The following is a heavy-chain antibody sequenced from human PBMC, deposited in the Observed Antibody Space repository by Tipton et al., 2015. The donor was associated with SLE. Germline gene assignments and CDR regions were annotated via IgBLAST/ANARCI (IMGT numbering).Heavy chain of an antibody. J-gene: IGHJ4*02. V-gene: IGHV3-23*01. CDR2: MNGNGGST. CDR3: AKNREYSGYLLPDY. CDR1: GFTFSSYG. Sequence: SLRLSCEASGFTFSSYGMSWVRQAPGKGLEWVAGMNGNGGSTYYADSVKGRFTIARDFSRTTMSLQMDSLRAADTAVYYCAKNREYSGYLLPDYWGQGILVTVSP. D-gene: IGHD5-12*01.